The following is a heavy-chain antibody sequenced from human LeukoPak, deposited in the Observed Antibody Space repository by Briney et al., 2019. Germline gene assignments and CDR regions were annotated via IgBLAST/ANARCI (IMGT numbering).Heavy chain of an antibody. V-gene: IGHV4-59*01. D-gene: IGHD2-2*03. CDR2: IYYSGST. CDR3: ARDRVGMMDP. Sequence: SETLSLTCTVSGGSISSYYWSRIRQPPGKGLEWIAYIYYSGSTNYNPSLKSRVTISVDTSKNQFSLKLSSVTAADTAVYYCARDRVGMMDPWGQGTLVTVSS. CDR1: GGSISSYY. J-gene: IGHJ5*02.